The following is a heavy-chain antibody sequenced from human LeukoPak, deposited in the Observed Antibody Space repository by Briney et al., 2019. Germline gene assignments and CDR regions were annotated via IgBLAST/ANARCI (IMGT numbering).Heavy chain of an antibody. J-gene: IGHJ6*03. CDR2: IYTSGST. D-gene: IGHD2-21*02. CDR1: GGSISSYY. V-gene: IGHV4-4*07. CDR3: ARDHPKVTEGYYYDYMDV. Sequence: SETLSLTCTVSGGSISSYYWSWIRQPAGKGLEWIGRIYTSGSTNYNPSLKSRVTMSVDTSKNQFSLKLSSVTAADTVGYYCARDHPKVTEGYYYDYMDVWGKGTTVTISS.